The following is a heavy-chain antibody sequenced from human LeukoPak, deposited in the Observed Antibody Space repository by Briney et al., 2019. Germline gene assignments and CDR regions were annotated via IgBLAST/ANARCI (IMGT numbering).Heavy chain of an antibody. CDR3: ARDRAYYYDSSGSEFDY. D-gene: IGHD3-22*01. Sequence: GGSLRLSCAASGLTFSSYAMNWVRQAPGKGLEWVSGITGSGGSTYYADSVKGRFTISRDNSKNTLYLQMNSLRAEDTAVYYCARDRAYYYDSSGSEFDYWGQGTLVTVSS. J-gene: IGHJ4*02. CDR1: GLTFSSYA. CDR2: ITGSGGST. V-gene: IGHV3-23*01.